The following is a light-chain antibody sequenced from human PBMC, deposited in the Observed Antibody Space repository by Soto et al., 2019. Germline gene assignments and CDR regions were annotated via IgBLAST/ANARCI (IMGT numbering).Light chain of an antibody. CDR1: SSNIGTNA. CDR3: SSYTSTSTYV. CDR2: NNN. J-gene: IGLJ1*01. Sequence: QSALTQPPSASGTPGQRVTISCSGGSSNIGTNAVNWYQQLPGTAPKLLIYNNNQRPSGVSNRFSGSKSGTTASLTLSGLQAEDEADYYCSSYTSTSTYVFGTGTKVTVL. V-gene: IGLV1-44*01.